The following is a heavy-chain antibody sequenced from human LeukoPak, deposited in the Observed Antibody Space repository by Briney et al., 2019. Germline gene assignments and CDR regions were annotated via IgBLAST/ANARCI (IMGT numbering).Heavy chain of an antibody. D-gene: IGHD3-10*01. CDR3: ARGGNRFGGFYFDY. J-gene: IGHJ4*02. V-gene: IGHV4-34*09. Sequence: SETLSLTCGVSGGSFSGYYWSWIRQSPGKGLESIGFIHHSGRSRHNPSLKDRVAISVDTSRKQFALKLSSVTAAGTAMYYCARGGNRFGGFYFDYWGQGIQVIVSS. CDR1: GGSFSGYY. CDR2: IHHSGRS.